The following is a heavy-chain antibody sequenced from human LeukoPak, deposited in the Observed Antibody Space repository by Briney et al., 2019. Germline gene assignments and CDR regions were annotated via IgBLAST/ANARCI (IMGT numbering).Heavy chain of an antibody. Sequence: SETLSLTCSVSGGSISSHYWSWIRQPPGKGLEWIGYIYCSGSTSYNPSLKSRVTISVDTANNQFSLKLSSVTAADTAMYYCSRGGWSLDFWGQGTLVTVSS. CDR2: IYCSGST. CDR3: SRGGWSLDF. D-gene: IGHD6-19*01. CDR1: GGSISSHY. V-gene: IGHV4-59*11. J-gene: IGHJ4*02.